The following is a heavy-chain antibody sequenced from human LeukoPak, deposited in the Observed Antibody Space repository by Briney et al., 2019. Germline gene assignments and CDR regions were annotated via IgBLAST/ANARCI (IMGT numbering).Heavy chain of an antibody. Sequence: ASVKVSCKPSRYTFSDNYIHWVRQAPGQGLEWMGWINPHSGGTNYGENFQGRVTLTRDTSISTAYMDLSSLISDDTAVYYCAREFQRVTAFDIWGQGTMVTVSS. CDR3: AREFQRVTAFDI. CDR2: INPHSGGT. J-gene: IGHJ3*02. CDR1: RYTFSDNY. V-gene: IGHV1-2*02. D-gene: IGHD2-21*02.